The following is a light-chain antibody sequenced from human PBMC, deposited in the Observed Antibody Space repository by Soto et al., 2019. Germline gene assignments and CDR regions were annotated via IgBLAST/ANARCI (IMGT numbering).Light chain of an antibody. V-gene: IGLV3-21*02. CDR2: DDS. Sequence: SYELTQPPSVSVAPGQTASIPCGGNNIGSKSVHWYQQKPGQAPVLVVYDDSGRPSGFPERFSGSNSGNTATLTISRVEAANEADYYCQVWDSSSDHPVFGGGTKLTVL. CDR3: QVWDSSSDHPV. CDR1: NIGSKS. J-gene: IGLJ3*02.